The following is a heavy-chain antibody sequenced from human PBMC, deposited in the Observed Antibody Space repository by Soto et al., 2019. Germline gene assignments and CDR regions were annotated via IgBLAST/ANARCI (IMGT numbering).Heavy chain of an antibody. V-gene: IGHV1-18*01. CDR1: GYTFTTYG. Sequence: ASVKVSCKASGYTFTTYGISWVRQAHGQGLEWMGWFSTYTGNTKYAEKLQGRVTMTADTSTSTAYMELGSLRSDDTAVYYCARYGGGYYDSSGFYWGQGTVVTVSS. CDR2: FSTYTGNT. CDR3: ARYGGGYYDSSGFY. J-gene: IGHJ1*01. D-gene: IGHD3-22*01.